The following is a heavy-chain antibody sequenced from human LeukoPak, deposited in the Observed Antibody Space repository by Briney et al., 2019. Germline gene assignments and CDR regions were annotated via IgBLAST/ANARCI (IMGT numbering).Heavy chain of an antibody. CDR1: GYTFTTYD. CDR3: AIMYSGTSYRDY. D-gene: IGHD1-26*01. V-gene: IGHV1-18*01. Sequence: ASVKVSCKTSGYTFTTYDISWVRQAPGQGLEWMGWISAYNGNTHYAQKYQGRVTMTTDTSTRTAYMELRSLRSDDTAVYYCAIMYSGTSYRDYWGQGTLVTVPS. J-gene: IGHJ4*02. CDR2: ISAYNGNT.